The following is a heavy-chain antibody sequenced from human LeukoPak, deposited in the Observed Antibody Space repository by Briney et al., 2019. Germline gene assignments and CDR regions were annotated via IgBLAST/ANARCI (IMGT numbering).Heavy chain of an antibody. D-gene: IGHD1-1*01. V-gene: IGHV4-34*01. CDR1: GGSFSGYY. CDR3: ASGVTKSRLDYYYYGMDV. Sequence: PSETLSLTCAVYGGSFSGYYWSWIRQPPGKGLEWIGEINHSGSTNYNPSLKRRVTISVDTSKNQFSLKLSSVTAADTAVYYCASGVTKSRLDYYYYGMDVWGQGTTVTVSS. J-gene: IGHJ6*02. CDR2: INHSGST.